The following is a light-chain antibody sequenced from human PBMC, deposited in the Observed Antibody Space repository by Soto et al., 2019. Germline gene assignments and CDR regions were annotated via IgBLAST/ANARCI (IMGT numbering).Light chain of an antibody. CDR3: QQFDIYPIT. J-gene: IGKJ5*01. Sequence: AIQVTQSPSSLSASVGDRVTITCRASQAIRGALAWYQQKPGKAPKLLIYDVSTVQSGVPSRFSGRGSGTEFTLTMTSLHPEDFAAYHCQQFDIYPITFGQGTRVDI. CDR2: DVS. CDR1: QAIRGA. V-gene: IGKV1-13*02.